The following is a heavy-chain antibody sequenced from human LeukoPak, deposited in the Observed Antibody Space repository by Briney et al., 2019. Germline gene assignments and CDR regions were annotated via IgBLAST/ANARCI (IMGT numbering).Heavy chain of an antibody. D-gene: IGHD1-26*01. CDR1: GFTFSSYW. V-gene: IGHV3-74*01. CDR2: INSDGSST. Sequence: GGSLRLSCAASGFTFSSYWMHWVRQAPGKGLVWVSRINSDGSSTNYADSVKGRFTISRDNSKNTLYLQMSSLRAEDTAVYYCAKRGAEVGTTVAPGDYWGQGTLLTVSS. CDR3: AKRGAEVGTTVAPGDY. J-gene: IGHJ4*02.